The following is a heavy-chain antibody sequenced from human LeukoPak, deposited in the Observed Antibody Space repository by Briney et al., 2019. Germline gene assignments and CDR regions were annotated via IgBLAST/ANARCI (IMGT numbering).Heavy chain of an antibody. Sequence: ASVKVSCKASGYTFTGYYMHWVRLAPGQGLEWMGWINPNSGGTNYAQKFQGRVTMTRDTSISTAYMELSRLRSDDTAVYYCARGWEYQLLLRGRGWFDPWGQGTLVTVSS. CDR1: GYTFTGYY. D-gene: IGHD2-2*01. J-gene: IGHJ5*02. V-gene: IGHV1-2*02. CDR2: INPNSGGT. CDR3: ARGWEYQLLLRGRGWFDP.